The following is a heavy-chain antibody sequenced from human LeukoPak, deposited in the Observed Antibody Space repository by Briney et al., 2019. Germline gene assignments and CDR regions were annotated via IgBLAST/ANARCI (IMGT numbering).Heavy chain of an antibody. V-gene: IGHV1-2*02. D-gene: IGHD3-22*01. CDR2: INPNSGGT. CDR1: GYTFTGYY. Sequence: ASVKVSCKASGYTFTGYYMHWVRQAPGQGLEWMGWINPNSGGTNYAQKFQGRVTMTRDTSISTAYMELSRLRSDDTAVYYCAREYYYDSSGYYYAYKNWFDPWGQGTLVTVSS. CDR3: AREYYYDSSGYYYAYKNWFDP. J-gene: IGHJ5*02.